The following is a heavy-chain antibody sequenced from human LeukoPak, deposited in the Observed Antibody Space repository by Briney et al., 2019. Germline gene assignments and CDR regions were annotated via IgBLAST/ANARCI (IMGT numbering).Heavy chain of an antibody. V-gene: IGHV4-34*01. Sequence: PSETLSLTCAVYGGSFSGYYWSWIRQPPGKGLEWIGEINHSGSTNYNPSLKSRVTISVDTSKNQFSLKLSSVTAADTAVYYCARGLRFLEWLSKNYYFDYWGQGTLVIVSS. CDR1: GGSFSGYY. D-gene: IGHD3-3*01. J-gene: IGHJ4*02. CDR2: INHSGST. CDR3: ARGLRFLEWLSKNYYFDY.